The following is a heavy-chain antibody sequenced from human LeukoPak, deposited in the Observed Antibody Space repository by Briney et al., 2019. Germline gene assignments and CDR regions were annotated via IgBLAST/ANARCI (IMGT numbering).Heavy chain of an antibody. Sequence: SETLSLTCTVSGGSISSYYWSWIRQPPGKGLEWIGDINNSGSTNYNPSLKSRVTISVDTSKNQISLRLSFVTAADTAVYYCARESGDYVAAFDIWGQGTMVTVSS. CDR3: ARESGDYVAAFDI. V-gene: IGHV4-59*01. CDR1: GGSISSYY. D-gene: IGHD2-21*02. J-gene: IGHJ3*02. CDR2: INNSGST.